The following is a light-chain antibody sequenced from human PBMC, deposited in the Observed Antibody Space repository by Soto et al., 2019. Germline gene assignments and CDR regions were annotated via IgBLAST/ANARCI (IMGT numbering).Light chain of an antibody. CDR1: QRIDTW. V-gene: IGKV1-5*03. CDR3: QQYETFSPWT. J-gene: IGKJ1*01. CDR2: KAT. Sequence: DIPMTQSPSILPASVGDRVTITCRASQRIDTWLAWYQQKPGTAPKLLIYKATTLQSGVPSRFSGSGSGTEFTLAISSLEPDDFATYYCQQYETFSPWTFGQGTKVEVK.